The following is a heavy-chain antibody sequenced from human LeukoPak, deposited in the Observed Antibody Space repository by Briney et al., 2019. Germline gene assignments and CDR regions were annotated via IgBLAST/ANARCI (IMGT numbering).Heavy chain of an antibody. V-gene: IGHV1-18*01. CDR1: GDTFTRHG. Sequence: GASVKVSCKASGDTFTRHGISWVRQAPGQGLEWMGWISGYNGNTECAQKLQGRVTITADESTSTVYMELSSLRSGDTAMYFCARDIVDILTGSGSAAFDIWGQGTMVTVSS. CDR3: ARDIVDILTGSGSAAFDI. CDR2: ISGYNGNT. D-gene: IGHD3-9*01. J-gene: IGHJ3*02.